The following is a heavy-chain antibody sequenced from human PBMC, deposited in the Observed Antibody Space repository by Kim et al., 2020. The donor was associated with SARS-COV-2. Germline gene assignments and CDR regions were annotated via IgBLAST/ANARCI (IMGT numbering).Heavy chain of an antibody. D-gene: IGHD2-21*02. V-gene: IGHV1-3*01. J-gene: IGHJ5*02. Sequence: YSQKCQGRVTITRDTSASTAYMELSSLRSEDTAVYYCAREKWIGDYWFDPWGQGTLVTVSS. CDR3: AREKWIGDYWFDP.